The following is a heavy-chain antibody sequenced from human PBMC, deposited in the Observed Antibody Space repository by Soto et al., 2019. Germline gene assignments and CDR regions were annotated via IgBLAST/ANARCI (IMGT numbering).Heavy chain of an antibody. J-gene: IGHJ3*02. D-gene: IGHD3-10*01. V-gene: IGHV3-30-3*01. CDR2: ISFDGSEK. Sequence: QVQLVESGGGVVQPGRSLKLSCTTSGFTFSNYAMHWVRQAPGKGLEWVAVISFDGSEKYYANSVRGRFTISRDNSQNILYLQMNSLGAEDTALYSCARPSLDKYHSGPPQVALDIWGQGTVVPVSS. CDR1: GFTFSNYA. CDR3: ARPSLDKYHSGPPQVALDI.